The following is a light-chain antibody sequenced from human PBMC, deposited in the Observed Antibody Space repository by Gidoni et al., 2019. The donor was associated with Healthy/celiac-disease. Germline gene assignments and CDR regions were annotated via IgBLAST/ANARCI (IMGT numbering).Light chain of an antibody. CDR3: QQYDNLPRYT. Sequence: DIQMTQSPSSLSASVGDRVTITCQASQDISNYLNWYQQKPGKAPKLLIYDASNLETGVPSRFSGSGSGTDFTFTISSLQPEDIATYYCQQYDNLPRYTFGQXTKLEIK. J-gene: IGKJ2*01. V-gene: IGKV1-33*01. CDR2: DAS. CDR1: QDISNY.